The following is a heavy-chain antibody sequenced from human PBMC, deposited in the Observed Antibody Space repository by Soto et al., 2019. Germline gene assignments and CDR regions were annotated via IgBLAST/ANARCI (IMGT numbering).Heavy chain of an antibody. Sequence: EVQLVESGGGLIQPGGSLRLSCAASGFTVNTNYMTWVRQAPGKGLEWVSVLYSGGSAYYADSVRGRFTISRDNSKNTLFLQMNSLRAEDTAMYCCTSGIVPITYWGQGTLVTVSS. CDR2: LYSGGSA. V-gene: IGHV3-53*01. J-gene: IGHJ4*02. D-gene: IGHD1-20*01. CDR1: GFTVNTNY. CDR3: TSGIVPITY.